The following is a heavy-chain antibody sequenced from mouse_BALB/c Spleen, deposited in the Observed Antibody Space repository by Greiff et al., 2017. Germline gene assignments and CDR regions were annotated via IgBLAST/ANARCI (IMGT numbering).Heavy chain of an antibody. CDR2: IWSDGST. CDR3: ARHYGSSYWYFDV. V-gene: IGHV2-6-2*01. CDR1: GFSLTIYG. D-gene: IGHD1-1*01. J-gene: IGHJ1*01. Sequence: QVQLQQSGPDLVAPSQSLSITCTVSGFSLTIYGVHWVRQPPGKGLEWLVVIWSDGSTTYNSALKSRLSISKDNSKSQVFLKMNSLQTDDTAMYYCARHYGSSYWYFDVWGAGTTVTVSS.